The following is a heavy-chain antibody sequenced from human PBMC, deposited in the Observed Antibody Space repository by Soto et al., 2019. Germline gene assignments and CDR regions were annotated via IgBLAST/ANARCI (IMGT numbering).Heavy chain of an antibody. CDR3: ARDLYSSGWANYYYGMDV. J-gene: IGHJ6*02. CDR1: GFTFSSYG. CDR2: IWYDGSNK. V-gene: IGHV3-33*01. D-gene: IGHD6-19*01. Sequence: GGSLRLSCAASGFTFSSYGMHWVRQAPGKGLEWVAVIWYDGSNKYYADSVKGRFTISRDNSKNTLYLQMNSLRAEDTAVYYCARDLYSSGWANYYYGMDVWGQGTTVTVSS.